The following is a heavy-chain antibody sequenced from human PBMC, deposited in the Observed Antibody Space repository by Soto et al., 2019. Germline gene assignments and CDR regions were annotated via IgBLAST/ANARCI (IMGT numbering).Heavy chain of an antibody. Sequence: QVQLQESGPGLVKPSQTLSLTCTVSGGSISSGGYYWSWIRQHPGKGLEWIGYIYYSGSTYYHPSLKRRVTISVDTSKNQFSLKLSSVTAADTAVYYCARDKSYYGDAPEGWFDPWGQGTLVTVSS. V-gene: IGHV4-31*03. CDR1: GGSISSGGYY. D-gene: IGHD4-17*01. CDR2: IYYSGST. J-gene: IGHJ5*02. CDR3: ARDKSYYGDAPEGWFDP.